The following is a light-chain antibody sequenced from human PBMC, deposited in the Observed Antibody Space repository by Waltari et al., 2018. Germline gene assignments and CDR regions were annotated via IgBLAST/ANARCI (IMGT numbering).Light chain of an antibody. J-gene: IGKJ4*01. CDR2: QVS. CDR3: MQATNWPLRT. Sequence: DVVMTQSPRSLPGTLGQPASISCRSRQSFVNRDRNNYLNWLQQRQGQSPRLLIYQVSKLEAGVPHRFSSSGSGTDFTLNISRVEAEDVGVYYCMQATNWPLRTFGGGTKVEIK. CDR1: QSFVNRDRNNY. V-gene: IGKV2-30*01.